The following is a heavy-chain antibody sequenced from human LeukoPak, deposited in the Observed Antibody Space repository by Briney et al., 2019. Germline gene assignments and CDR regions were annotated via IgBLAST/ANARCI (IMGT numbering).Heavy chain of an antibody. CDR1: GFTFSSSA. Sequence: GGSLRLSCAASGFTFSSSAMSWVRQAPGKGLEWVSSISSSSSYIYYADSVKGRFTISRDNAKNSLYLQMNSLKAEDTALYYCAKERSSAIDYWGQGTLVTVSS. J-gene: IGHJ4*02. D-gene: IGHD2-15*01. CDR2: ISSSSSYI. V-gene: IGHV3-21*04. CDR3: AKERSSAIDY.